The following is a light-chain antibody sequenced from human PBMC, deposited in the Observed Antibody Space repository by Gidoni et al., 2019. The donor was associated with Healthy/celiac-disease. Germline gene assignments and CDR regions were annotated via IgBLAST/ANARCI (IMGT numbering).Light chain of an antibody. CDR3: QQYGSSPPCS. V-gene: IGKV3-20*01. CDR2: GAS. CDR1: QSVSRNY. J-gene: IGKJ2*04. Sequence: EIVLPQSPGTLPLSPGERATLSCRASQSVSRNYLAWYQQKPGQAPRLLIYGASSRATGIPDRFSGSGSGTDFTLTINRLEPGDFAMYYCQQYGSSPPCSFGQGTKLEIK.